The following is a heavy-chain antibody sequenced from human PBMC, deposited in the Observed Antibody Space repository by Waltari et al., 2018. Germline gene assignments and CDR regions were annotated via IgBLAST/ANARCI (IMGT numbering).Heavy chain of an antibody. CDR3: ARGGENGYGDGRYWYFDL. Sequence: QVQLVQSGAEVKKPGSSVKVSCKASGGTSSSNAISRVRQAPGQGLEWMGGIIPILGTANDAQKFQGRVTITADESTSTAYMELSSLRSEDTAVYYCARGGENGYGDGRYWYFDLWGRGTLVTVSS. D-gene: IGHD5-18*01. J-gene: IGHJ2*01. CDR2: IIPILGTA. CDR1: GGTSSSNA. V-gene: IGHV1-69*01.